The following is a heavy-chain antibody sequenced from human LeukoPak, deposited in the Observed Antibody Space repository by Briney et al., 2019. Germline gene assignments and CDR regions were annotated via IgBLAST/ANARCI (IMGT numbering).Heavy chain of an antibody. Sequence: PETLSLTCTVSGGSISSGNYYWGWIRQPPGKGLDWIASIHYSGTTYYNPSLKSRVTISVDTSKNHFSLKLSSVTAADTAVYYCARGPTYQPIDSWGQGTLVTVSS. D-gene: IGHD2-2*01. CDR2: IHYSGTT. CDR1: GGSISSGNYY. CDR3: ARGPTYQPIDS. V-gene: IGHV4-39*02. J-gene: IGHJ4*02.